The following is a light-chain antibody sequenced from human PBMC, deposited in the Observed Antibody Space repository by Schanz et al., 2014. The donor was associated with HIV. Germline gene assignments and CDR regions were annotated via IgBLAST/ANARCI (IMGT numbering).Light chain of an antibody. Sequence: EIVLTQSPATLSLSPGERATLSCRASQSVSSYLAWYQQKPGQAPRLLIYDASSRATGIPDRFSGSGSGTDFTLTISRLEPEDFAVYYCHQYGSSRGTFGGGTKVEIK. CDR3: HQYGSSRGT. V-gene: IGKV3-20*01. CDR1: QSVSSY. J-gene: IGKJ4*01. CDR2: DAS.